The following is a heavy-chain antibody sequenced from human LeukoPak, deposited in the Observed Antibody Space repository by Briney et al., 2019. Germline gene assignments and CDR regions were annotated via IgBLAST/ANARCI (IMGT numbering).Heavy chain of an antibody. CDR1: GFTFSSYS. D-gene: IGHD3-16*02. J-gene: IGHJ4*02. CDR3: AKSGLGMITFGGVIVF. V-gene: IGHV3-21*01. Sequence: GGSLRLSCAASGFTFSSYSMNWVRQAPGKGLEWVSSISSSSSYIYYADSVKGRFTISRDNAKNSLYLQMNSLRAEDTAVYYCAKSGLGMITFGGVIVFWGQGTLVTVSS. CDR2: ISSSSSYI.